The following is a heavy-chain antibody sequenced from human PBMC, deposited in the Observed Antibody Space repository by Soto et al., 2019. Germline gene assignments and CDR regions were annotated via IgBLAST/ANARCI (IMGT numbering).Heavy chain of an antibody. CDR3: ASSGIRIFGVVPNWFDP. CDR1: GGYISSGGYY. J-gene: IGHJ5*02. CDR2: IYYSGST. V-gene: IGHV4-31*03. D-gene: IGHD3-3*01. Sequence: SETQSLTCPVSGGYISSGGYYWSWIRQHPGKGLEWIGYIYYSGSTYYNPSLKSRVTRSVDTSKKQLPLMLSSVTAADTAVYYCASSGIRIFGVVPNWFDPWGQGNMVAVAS.